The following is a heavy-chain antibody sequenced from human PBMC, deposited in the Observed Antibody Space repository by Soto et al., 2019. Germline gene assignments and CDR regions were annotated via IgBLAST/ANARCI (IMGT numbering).Heavy chain of an antibody. J-gene: IGHJ3*02. CDR1: GGSISSGGYY. V-gene: IGHV4-31*03. D-gene: IGHD5-12*01. Sequence: QVQLQESGPGLVKPSQTLSLTCTVSGGSISSGGYYWSWIRQHPGKGLEWIGYIYYSGSTYYNPSLKSRITISVATSKNQFSMKLRSVTDEDKAVYYCERVIDIVATGGNAFDIWDQGTMVTVSS. CDR2: IYYSGST. CDR3: ERVIDIVATGGNAFDI.